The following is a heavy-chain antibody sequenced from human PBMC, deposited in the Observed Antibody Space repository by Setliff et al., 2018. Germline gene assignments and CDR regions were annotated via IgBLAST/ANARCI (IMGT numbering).Heavy chain of an antibody. V-gene: IGHV3-15*01. J-gene: IGHJ4*02. CDR3: TTAPLAAASTC. CDR2: IKSKTDGGTT. D-gene: IGHD6-13*01. CDR1: GFTFSNAW. Sequence: GGSLRLSCAASGFTFSNAWMSWVRQAPGKGLEWVGRIKSKTDGGTTDYAAPVKGRFTISRDDSKNTMYLQMNSLKTEDTAVYYCTTAPLAAASTCWGQGTLVTVSS.